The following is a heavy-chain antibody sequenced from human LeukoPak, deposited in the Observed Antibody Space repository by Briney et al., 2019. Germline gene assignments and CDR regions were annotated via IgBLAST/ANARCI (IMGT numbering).Heavy chain of an antibody. CDR3: AKDRGSSGWFDY. D-gene: IGHD6-19*01. CDR2: ISYDGSNK. CDR1: GFTFSSYG. J-gene: IGHJ4*02. Sequence: GGPLRLSCAGSGFTFSSYGMHWVRQAPGKGLEWVAVISYDGSNKYYADSVKGRFTISRDNSKNTLYLQMNSLRAEDTAMYYCAKDRGSSGWFDYWGQGTLVTVSS. V-gene: IGHV3-30*18.